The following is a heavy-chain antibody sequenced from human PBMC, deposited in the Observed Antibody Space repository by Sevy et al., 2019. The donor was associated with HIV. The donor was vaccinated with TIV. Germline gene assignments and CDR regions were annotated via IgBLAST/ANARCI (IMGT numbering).Heavy chain of an antibody. Sequence: GGSLRLSCAASGFTFSSYTMHWVRQAPGKGLEWVALISYDGSDKYYGDSVKGRFTISRDNSKNTLYLQMNSLTPGATAVYYCARDRYAGPNMSYLDYWAQGTLVTVSS. CDR2: ISYDGSDK. J-gene: IGHJ4*02. CDR1: GFTFSSYT. V-gene: IGHV3-30*04. CDR3: ARDRYAGPNMSYLDY. D-gene: IGHD2-21*01.